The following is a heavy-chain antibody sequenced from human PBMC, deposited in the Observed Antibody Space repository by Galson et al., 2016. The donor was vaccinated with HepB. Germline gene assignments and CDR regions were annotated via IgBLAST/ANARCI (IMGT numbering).Heavy chain of an antibody. CDR2: IWYDGSNK. Sequence: SLRLSRAASGFTFSSYGMHWVRQAPGKGLEWVAVIWYDGSNKYYADSVKGRFTISRDNSKNTLYLQMNSLRAEDTAVYYCVKCGSTICRNNWFDSWGLGTLVTVSS. V-gene: IGHV3-33*06. J-gene: IGHJ5*01. D-gene: IGHD2-2*01. CDR3: VKCGSTICRNNWFDS. CDR1: GFTFSSYG.